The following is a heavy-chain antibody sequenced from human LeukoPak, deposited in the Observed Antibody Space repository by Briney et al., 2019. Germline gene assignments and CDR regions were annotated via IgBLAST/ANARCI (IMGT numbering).Heavy chain of an antibody. J-gene: IGHJ4*02. Sequence: GGSLRLSCAASELTFSSCAITWFRKAPGKGLEWVSSISGTGSNTYYADSVKGRFTISRDNSKNTLYLQMNSLRAEDTAVYYCTRLSPSSGLTDFWGQGTLVTVSS. CDR2: ISGTGSNT. CDR3: TRLSPSSGLTDF. V-gene: IGHV3-23*01. D-gene: IGHD2/OR15-2a*01. CDR1: ELTFSSCA.